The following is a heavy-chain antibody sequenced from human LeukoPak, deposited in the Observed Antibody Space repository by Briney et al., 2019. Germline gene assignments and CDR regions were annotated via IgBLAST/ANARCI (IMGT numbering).Heavy chain of an antibody. CDR3: ARGVGATPAFFDY. CDR2: ISSSSSYI. V-gene: IGHV3-21*01. CDR1: GFTFSSYT. D-gene: IGHD1-26*01. Sequence: GGSLRLSCAASGFTFSSYTINWVRQAPGKGLEWVSSISSSSSYIYYADSMKGRITVSRDNAKSSLYLQMNSLRAEDAAVYYCARGVGATPAFFDYWGRGTLVTVSS. J-gene: IGHJ4*02.